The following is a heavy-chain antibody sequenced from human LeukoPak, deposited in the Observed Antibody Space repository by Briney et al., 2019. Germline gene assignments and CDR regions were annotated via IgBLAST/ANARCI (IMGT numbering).Heavy chain of an antibody. V-gene: IGHV4-59*12. CDR2: FYPSGST. Sequence: SETLSLTCTVSGGSISSYYWSWIRQPPGKGLEWIGNFYPSGSTYYNPSLKSRVTIAEDTSKNQFSLRLSSVTAADTAVYYCARVGSGVNLYYFDYWGQGTLVTVSS. J-gene: IGHJ4*02. CDR1: GGSISSYY. D-gene: IGHD4-23*01. CDR3: ARVGSGVNLYYFDY.